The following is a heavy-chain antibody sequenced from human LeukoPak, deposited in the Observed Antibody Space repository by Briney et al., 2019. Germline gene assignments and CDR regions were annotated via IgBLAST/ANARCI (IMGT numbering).Heavy chain of an antibody. CDR3: ARDHTSGWYYFDY. CDR1: GFTFSSYT. D-gene: IGHD6-19*01. CDR2: ITSNGGST. J-gene: IGHJ4*02. Sequence: GGSLRLSCVASGFTFSSYTMHWVRQAPGKGLEYVSGITSNGGSTYYANSVKGRFTISRDNSTNTLYLQMGSLRAEDMSVYYCARDHTSGWYYFDYWGLGTLVTVSS. V-gene: IGHV3-64*01.